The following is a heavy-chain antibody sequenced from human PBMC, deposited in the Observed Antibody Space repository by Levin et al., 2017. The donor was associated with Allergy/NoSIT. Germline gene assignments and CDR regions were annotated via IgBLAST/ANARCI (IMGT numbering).Heavy chain of an antibody. Sequence: GASVKVSCKVSGYTLTELSMHWVRQAPGKGLEWMGGFDPEDGETIYAQKFQGRVTMTEDTSTDTAYMELSSLRSEDTAVYYCATTPTLEWPYGAIWFDPWGQGTLVTVSS. CDR2: FDPEDGET. V-gene: IGHV1-24*01. D-gene: IGHD3-3*01. CDR1: GYTLTELS. CDR3: ATTPTLEWPYGAIWFDP. J-gene: IGHJ5*02.